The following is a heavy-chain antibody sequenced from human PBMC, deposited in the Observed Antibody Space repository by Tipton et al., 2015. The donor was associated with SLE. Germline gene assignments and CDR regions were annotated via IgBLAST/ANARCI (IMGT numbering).Heavy chain of an antibody. J-gene: IGHJ6*02. CDR3: ASIMTTKDRSDV. Sequence: SLRLSCVASGFTFGGYVIRWVRQAPGKGLVWVSRINPDESTTNYADSVKGRFTISRDNAKNTLYLQIHSLRADDTAVYYCASIMTTKDRSDVWGQGTTVTVSS. CDR1: GFTFGGYV. CDR2: INPDESTT. V-gene: IGHV3-74*01. D-gene: IGHD3-16*01.